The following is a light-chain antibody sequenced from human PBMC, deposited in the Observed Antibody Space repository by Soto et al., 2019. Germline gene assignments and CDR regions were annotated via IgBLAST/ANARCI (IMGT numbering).Light chain of an antibody. CDR1: SSDVGSYKL. J-gene: IGLJ7*01. V-gene: IGLV2-23*02. CDR3: GSYAGTSTHTV. Sequence: QSVLTQPASVSGSPGQSITISCTGTSSDVGSYKLVSWYQQHPGKAPKLMISEVSKRPSGISDRFSGSKSGSTASLTISGLQAEDEADYDCGSYAGTSTHTVFGGGTKLTVL. CDR2: EVS.